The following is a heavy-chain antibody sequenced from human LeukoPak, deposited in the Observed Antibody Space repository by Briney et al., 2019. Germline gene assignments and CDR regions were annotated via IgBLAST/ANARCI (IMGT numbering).Heavy chain of an antibody. CDR3: ARDCCMVRGVMVGTFDL. J-gene: IGHJ3*01. Sequence: GGSLRLSCAASGFTFSDYAMHWVRQAPGKGLEWMAVIGYDGSNKYDADSVKGRFTLSRDNSKNMMYLQMNSLRAKDMGVYYCARDCCMVRGVMVGTFDLWGQGTMVTVSS. CDR2: IGYDGSNK. CDR1: GFTFSDYA. D-gene: IGHD3-10*01. V-gene: IGHV3-33*01.